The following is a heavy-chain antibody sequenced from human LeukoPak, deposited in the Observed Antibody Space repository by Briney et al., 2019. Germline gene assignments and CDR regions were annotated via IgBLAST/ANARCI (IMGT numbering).Heavy chain of an antibody. Sequence: SGTLSLTCAVSGVSISNSDWWCWVRQPPGKGLEWIGEIYHSGSTNYNPSLKSRVTISVDRSKNQFSLKLSSVTAAGTAVYYCARGAPFSSGYSDYWGQGTLVTVSS. CDR3: ARGAPFSSGYSDY. D-gene: IGHD5-12*01. CDR1: GVSISNSDW. J-gene: IGHJ4*02. CDR2: IYHSGST. V-gene: IGHV4-4*02.